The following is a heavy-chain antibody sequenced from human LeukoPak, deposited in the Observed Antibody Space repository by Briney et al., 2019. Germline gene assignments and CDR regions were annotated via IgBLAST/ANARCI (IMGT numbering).Heavy chain of an antibody. CDR1: GGSISSYY. V-gene: IGHV4-59*01. Sequence: SETLSLTCTVSGGSISSYYWSWIRQPPGKGLEWIGYIYYSGSTNYNPSLKSRVTISVGTSKNQFSLKLSSVTAADTAVYYCARGGSGWFGAFDIWGQGTMVTVSS. CDR3: ARGGSGWFGAFDI. D-gene: IGHD6-19*01. J-gene: IGHJ3*02. CDR2: IYYSGST.